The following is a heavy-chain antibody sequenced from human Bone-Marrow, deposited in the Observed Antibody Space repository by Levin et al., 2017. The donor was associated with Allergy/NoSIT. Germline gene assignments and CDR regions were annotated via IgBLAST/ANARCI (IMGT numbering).Heavy chain of an antibody. CDR1: GASVGSSRYY. CDR2: VYYSGTT. D-gene: IGHD3-16*02. J-gene: IGHJ4*02. CDR3: ARLADYVWGSYRTDFDY. Sequence: SETLSLTCSVSGASVGSSRYYWGWVRQAPGKGLQWIGTVYYSGTTDYNPSLKTRVATSLDTSKNQLSLQLTSVTAADTAVYYCARLADYVWGSYRTDFDYWGQGILVTVSS. V-gene: IGHV4-39*01.